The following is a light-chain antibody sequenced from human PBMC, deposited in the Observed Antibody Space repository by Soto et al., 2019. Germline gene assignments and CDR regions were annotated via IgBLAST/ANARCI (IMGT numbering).Light chain of an antibody. CDR2: GAS. CDR3: KQYNNWPPFT. CDR1: QSVGTN. Sequence: EILMTQSPATLSVSPGERATLSCRASQSVGTNLAWYQQKPGQAPRLLILGASTRSTDIPARFRGSGYGTEFTLTISSLQSEDSATYYCKQYNNWPPFTFGGGTKVEIK. J-gene: IGKJ4*01. V-gene: IGKV3-15*01.